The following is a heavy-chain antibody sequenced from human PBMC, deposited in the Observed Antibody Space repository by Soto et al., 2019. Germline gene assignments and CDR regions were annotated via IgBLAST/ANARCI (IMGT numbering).Heavy chain of an antibody. D-gene: IGHD2-15*01. CDR1: GYTFTSYD. Sequence: ASVKVSCKASGYTFTSYDINWVRQATGQGLEWMGWMNPNSGNTGYAQKFQGRVTMTRNTSISTAYMELSSLRSEDTAVYYCARGLRYCSGGSCYSYRDAFDIWGQGTMVTVSS. J-gene: IGHJ3*02. CDR3: ARGLRYCSGGSCYSYRDAFDI. V-gene: IGHV1-8*01. CDR2: MNPNSGNT.